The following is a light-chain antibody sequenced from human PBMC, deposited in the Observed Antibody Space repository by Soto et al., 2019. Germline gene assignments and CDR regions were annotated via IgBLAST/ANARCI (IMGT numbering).Light chain of an antibody. CDR1: SGSIASNY. J-gene: IGLJ2*01. V-gene: IGLV6-57*02. CDR2: EDN. CDR3: QSYDSNPKV. Sequence: NFMLTQPHSVSESPGKTVTISCTGSSGSIASNYVQWYQQRPGSAPTTVIYEDNQRPSGVPDRFSGSIDSSSNSASLTISGLKTEDEADYYCQSYDSNPKVFGGGTKLTVL.